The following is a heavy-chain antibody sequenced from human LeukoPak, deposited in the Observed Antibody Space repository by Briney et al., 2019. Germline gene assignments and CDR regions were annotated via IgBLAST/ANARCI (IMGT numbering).Heavy chain of an antibody. Sequence: PSETLSLTCTVSGGPIRNDNHYWSWIRQPPGRGLEWVASIYDNENTYYSSSLKSRLTISVDTSENQFSLKLNSVTAADTAVYYCATLRSSGWPHVKTSWGKGTLVTVSS. J-gene: IGHJ5*02. V-gene: IGHV4-39*01. CDR1: GGPIRNDNHY. D-gene: IGHD6-25*01. CDR3: ATLRSSGWPHVKTS. CDR2: IYDNENT.